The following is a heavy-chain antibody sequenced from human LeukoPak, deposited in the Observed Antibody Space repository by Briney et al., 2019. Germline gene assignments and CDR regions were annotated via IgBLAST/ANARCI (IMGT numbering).Heavy chain of an antibody. Sequence: PGGSLRLSCAASGFTFNSYSMNWVRQAPGKGLEWVSSISSSSSYIYYADSVKGRFTISRDNAKNSLYLQMNSLRAEDTAVYYCAKDWDAYCSGGSCQFLDYWGQGTLVTVSS. CDR1: GFTFNSYS. V-gene: IGHV3-21*01. CDR2: ISSSSSYI. D-gene: IGHD2-15*01. CDR3: AKDWDAYCSGGSCQFLDY. J-gene: IGHJ4*02.